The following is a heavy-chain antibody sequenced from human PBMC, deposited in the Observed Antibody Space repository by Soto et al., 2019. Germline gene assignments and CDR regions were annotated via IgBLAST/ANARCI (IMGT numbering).Heavy chain of an antibody. J-gene: IGHJ3*02. V-gene: IGHV3-23*01. D-gene: IGHD7-27*01. CDR2: ISGSGGST. CDR3: SNEGTGGGGAFDI. CDR1: GFTFSSYA. Sequence: EVQLLESGGGLVQPGGSLRLSCAASGFTFSSYAMSWVRQAPGKGLEWVAAISGSGGSTYYADSVKGRFTISRDNSKNLLLWQINSLRAQEKAFNYCSNEGTGGGGAFDIWGQGTMVTVSS.